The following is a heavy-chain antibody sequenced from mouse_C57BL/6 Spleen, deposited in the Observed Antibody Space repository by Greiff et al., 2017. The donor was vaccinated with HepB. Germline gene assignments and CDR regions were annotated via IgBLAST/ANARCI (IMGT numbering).Heavy chain of an antibody. V-gene: IGHV1-53*01. J-gene: IGHJ4*01. CDR3: SRLGITAVAPDYSMDY. D-gene: IGHD1-1*01. Sequence: VQLQQPGTELAKPGASVKLSCKASGYTFTSYWLHWVKQRTGQGLEWIGKINPSNGGTNYNEKFKSKATLTVDKSSSTAYMQLRSLTSEDSSVYSCSRLGITAVAPDYSMDYWGQGTSVTVSS. CDR1: GYTFTSYW. CDR2: INPSNGGT.